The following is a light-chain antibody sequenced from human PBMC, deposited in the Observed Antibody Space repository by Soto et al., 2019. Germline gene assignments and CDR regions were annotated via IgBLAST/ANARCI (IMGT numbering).Light chain of an antibody. CDR3: VAWDDSLNGVV. CDR2: SNS. Sequence: QSVLTQPPSASGTPGQRVTISCSGSSSNIGSNTVNWYQQLPGTAPKLLMYSNSQRPSGVPDRFSGSKSGTSASLAISGLQSEDEADYYCVAWDDSLNGVVFGGGTKLTVL. V-gene: IGLV1-44*01. CDR1: SSNIGSNT. J-gene: IGLJ2*01.